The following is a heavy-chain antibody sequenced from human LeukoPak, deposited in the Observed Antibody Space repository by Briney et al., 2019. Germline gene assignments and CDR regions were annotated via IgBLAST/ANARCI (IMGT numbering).Heavy chain of an antibody. CDR1: GFTFSNSG. Sequence: GGSLRVSCVTSGFTFSNSGMHWVRQAPGKGLEWVALIWYDGTRTEYADSVKGRFTISRDDSKNTVYLQMNSLRAEDTAFYYCARGFLDFDSWGQGTLVIVSS. CDR2: IWYDGTRT. V-gene: IGHV3-33*01. D-gene: IGHD3-3*01. J-gene: IGHJ4*02. CDR3: ARGFLDFDS.